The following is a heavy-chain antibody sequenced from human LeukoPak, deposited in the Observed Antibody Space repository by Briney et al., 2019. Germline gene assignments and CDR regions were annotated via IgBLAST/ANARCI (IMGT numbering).Heavy chain of an antibody. Sequence: GESLKISCTGSGYRFSSYWIGWVRQMPGKGLEWMGIIYPDDSDTRYSPSFQGQVTISADKSISTAYLQWSSLKASDTAMYYCASRLRERFDSWGQGTLVTVSS. CDR1: GYRFSSYW. D-gene: IGHD5-12*01. J-gene: IGHJ4*02. CDR3: ASRLRERFDS. CDR2: IYPDDSDT. V-gene: IGHV5-51*01.